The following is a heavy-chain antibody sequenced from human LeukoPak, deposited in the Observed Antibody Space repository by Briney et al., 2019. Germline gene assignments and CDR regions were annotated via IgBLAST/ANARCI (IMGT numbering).Heavy chain of an antibody. D-gene: IGHD3-10*01. CDR1: GYTFTSFG. V-gene: IGHV1-69*13. J-gene: IGHJ6*03. Sequence: GASVKVSCKASGYTFTSFGISWVRQAPGQGLEWMGGIIPIFGTANYAQKFQGRVTITADESTSTAYMELSSLRSEDTAVYYCARVAAGSGRDYYYYYMDVWGKGTTVTISS. CDR2: IIPIFGTA. CDR3: ARVAAGSGRDYYYYYMDV.